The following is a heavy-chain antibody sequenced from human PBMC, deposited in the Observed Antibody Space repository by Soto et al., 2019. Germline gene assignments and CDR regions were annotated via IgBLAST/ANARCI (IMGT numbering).Heavy chain of an antibody. J-gene: IGHJ6*02. CDR1: GFTFSTYG. Sequence: GGSLRLSCAASGFTFSTYGMHWVRQAPGKGLEWVSVISYDGRNKYYGDSVKGRFAISRDNSRNVLFLQMNSLRAEDTSVYYCAKDESRYCTDTSCYPKDVWGQGTTVTVSS. V-gene: IGHV3-30*18. CDR2: ISYDGRNK. D-gene: IGHD2-2*01. CDR3: AKDESRYCTDTSCYPKDV.